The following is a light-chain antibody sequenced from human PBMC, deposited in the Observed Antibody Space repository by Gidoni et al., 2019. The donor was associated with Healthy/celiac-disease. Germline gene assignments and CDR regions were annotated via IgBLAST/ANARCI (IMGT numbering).Light chain of an antibody. J-gene: IGLJ3*02. CDR1: SSNLGSNT. CDR2: SNN. V-gene: IGLV1-44*01. Sequence: SVLTQPPSASGTPGPPVTISCSGSSSNLGSNTVNWYQHLPGTAPKLLIYSNNQRPSGVPDRFSGSKSGTSASLAISGLQSEDEADYYCAAWDDSLNGLWVFGGGTKLTVL. CDR3: AAWDDSLNGLWV.